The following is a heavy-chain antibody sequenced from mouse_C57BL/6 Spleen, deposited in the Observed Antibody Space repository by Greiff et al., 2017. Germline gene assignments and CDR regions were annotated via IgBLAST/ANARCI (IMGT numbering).Heavy chain of an antibody. J-gene: IGHJ4*01. V-gene: IGHV1-18*01. CDR3: ARGGYEPYYYAMDY. D-gene: IGHD3-1*01. CDR2: INPNNGGT. Sequence: DVQLQESGPELVKPGASVKIPCKASGYTFTDYNMDWVKQSHGKSLEWIGDINPNNGGTIYNQKFKGKATLTVDKSSSTAYMELRSLTSEDTAVYYCARGGYEPYYYAMDYWGQGTSVTVSS. CDR1: GYTFTDYN.